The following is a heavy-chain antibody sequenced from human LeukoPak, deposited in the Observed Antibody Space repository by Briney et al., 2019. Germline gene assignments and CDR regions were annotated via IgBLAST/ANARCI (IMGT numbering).Heavy chain of an antibody. CDR3: ARGPNWNDFDY. Sequence: SETLSLTCAVYGGSFSGYYWSWLRPPPGKGLEWIGEINHSGSTTYNPSLQSRVTISIDTSKSQFSLKLSSVTAADTAVYYCARGPNWNDFDYWGQGTLVTVSS. CDR1: GGSFSGYY. J-gene: IGHJ4*02. D-gene: IGHD1-1*01. V-gene: IGHV4-34*01. CDR2: INHSGST.